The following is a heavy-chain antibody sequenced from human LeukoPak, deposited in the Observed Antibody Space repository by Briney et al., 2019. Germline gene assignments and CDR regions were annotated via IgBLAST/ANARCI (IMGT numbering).Heavy chain of an antibody. CDR2: ISWDGGST. J-gene: IGHJ4*02. D-gene: IGHD4/OR15-4a*01. Sequence: GGSLRLSCAASGFTFDDYTMFWVRQAPGKGLEWVSLISWDGGSTYYADSVKGRFTISRDNSKNYLYLQMNSLRTEESALYYCAKESDGGDYYIDYWGKGTLVTVSS. CDR1: GFTFDDYT. V-gene: IGHV3-43*01. CDR3: AKESDGGDYYIDY.